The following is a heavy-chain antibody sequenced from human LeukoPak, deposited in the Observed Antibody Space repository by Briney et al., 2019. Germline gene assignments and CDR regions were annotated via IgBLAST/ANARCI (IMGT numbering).Heavy chain of an antibody. CDR3: AKNVRFGDYYYYYMDA. V-gene: IGHV3-23*01. D-gene: IGHD3-10*01. CDR1: GFTFSSYA. CDR2: ISGSGVTT. Sequence: GGSLRLSCAASGFTFSSYAMSWVRQAPGKGLEWVSAISGSGVTTFYADSVKGRFTISRDNSKNTLYLQMNSLRAEDTAVYYCAKNVRFGDYYYYYMDAWGKGTTVTVSS. J-gene: IGHJ6*03.